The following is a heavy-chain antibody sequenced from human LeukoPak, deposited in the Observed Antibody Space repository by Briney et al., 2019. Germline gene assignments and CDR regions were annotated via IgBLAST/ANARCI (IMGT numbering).Heavy chain of an antibody. J-gene: IGHJ4*02. CDR1: GFTFGTFA. CDR2: ISSIGGGT. V-gene: IGHV3-64D*09. CDR3: VKFPDW. D-gene: IGHD3/OR15-3a*01. Sequence: GGSLRLSCSASGFTFGTFAMHWVRQAPGKRLEYISSISSIGGGTDYADSVKGRFTISRDNSKNTLFLQMSSLRAEDTAVYYCVKFPDWWGQGTLVTVSS.